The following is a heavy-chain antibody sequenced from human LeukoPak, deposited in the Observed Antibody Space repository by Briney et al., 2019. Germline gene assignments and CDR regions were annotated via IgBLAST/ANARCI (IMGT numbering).Heavy chain of an antibody. D-gene: IGHD6-13*01. CDR2: INWNGGST. CDR1: GFTFDDYG. Sequence: GGSLRLSCAASGFTFDDYGMSRVRQAPGKGLEWVSGINWNGGSTGYADSVKGRFTISRDNSKNTLYLQMNSLRAVDTAVYYCAKEGGSSWYITDYYYGMDVWGQGTTATVSS. J-gene: IGHJ6*02. V-gene: IGHV3-20*04. CDR3: AKEGGSSWYITDYYYGMDV.